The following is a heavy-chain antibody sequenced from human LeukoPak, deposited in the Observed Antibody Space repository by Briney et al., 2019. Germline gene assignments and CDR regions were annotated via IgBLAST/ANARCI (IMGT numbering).Heavy chain of an antibody. CDR3: ARHEGGNPLAPFDC. Sequence: PGKSLRLSCAASGFTFSTYGIHWVRQAPGTGLQWVAVISNDGSKTYSADSVKGRFTISRDPSKNTLYLQMNSLRVDDTAVFYCARHEGGNPLAPFDCWGQGTLVTVSS. V-gene: IGHV3-30*03. J-gene: IGHJ5*01. CDR1: GFTFSTYG. CDR2: ISNDGSKT. D-gene: IGHD4-23*01.